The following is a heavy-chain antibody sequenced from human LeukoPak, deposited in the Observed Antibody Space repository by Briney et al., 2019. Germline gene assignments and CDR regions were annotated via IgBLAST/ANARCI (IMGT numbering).Heavy chain of an antibody. D-gene: IGHD3-10*01. CDR2: IYSGGST. CDR3: ARVVTMVRGVIPNWFDP. J-gene: IGHJ5*02. V-gene: IGHV3-53*01. Sequence: GGSLRLSCAASGFTVSSNYMSWVRQAPGKGLEWVSVIYSGGSTYYADSVKGRFTISRDNSKNTLYLQMNSLRAEDTAVYYCARVVTMVRGVIPNWFDPWGQGTLVTVSS. CDR1: GFTVSSNY.